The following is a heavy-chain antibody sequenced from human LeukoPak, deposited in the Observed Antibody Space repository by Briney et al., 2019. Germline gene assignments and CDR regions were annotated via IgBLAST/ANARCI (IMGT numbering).Heavy chain of an antibody. J-gene: IGHJ2*01. D-gene: IGHD1-26*01. V-gene: IGHV3-23*01. CDR1: GFTFSSYG. CDR3: ARGPQVYSGRLGDFNL. CDR2: ISGSGAGT. Sequence: GGTLRLSCVASGFTFSSYGMSWVRQAPGKGLEWVSGISGSGAGTYYTDSVKGRFTISRDNSKNTVYLQMNSLRAEDTAVYYCARGPQVYSGRLGDFNLWGRGTLITVSS.